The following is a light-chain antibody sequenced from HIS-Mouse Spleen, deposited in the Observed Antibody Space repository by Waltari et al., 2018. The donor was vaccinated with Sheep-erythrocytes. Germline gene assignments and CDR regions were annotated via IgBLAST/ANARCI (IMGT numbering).Light chain of an antibody. J-gene: IGLJ1*01. Sequence: QSALTQPRSVSGSPGQSVTIPCTVTSSDAGGYNYVSWYQQHPGKAPKLMIYDVSKRPSGVPDRFSGSKSGNTASLTISGLQAEDEADYYCCSYAGSYNHVFATGTKVTVL. CDR2: DVS. CDR1: SSDAGGYNY. V-gene: IGLV2-11*01. CDR3: CSYAGSYNHV.